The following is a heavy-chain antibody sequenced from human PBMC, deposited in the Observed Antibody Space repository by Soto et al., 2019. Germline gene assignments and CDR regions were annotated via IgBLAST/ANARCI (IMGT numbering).Heavy chain of an antibody. CDR1: GYSFTSYW. Sequence: GESLKISCKGSGYSFTSYWIGWVRQMPVKGLEWMGIIYPGDSDTRYSPSFQGQVTISADKSISTAYMKWSSLKASDTAMYYCASTKIAAAGTGDAFDTWGQGTMVTVSS. V-gene: IGHV5-51*01. D-gene: IGHD6-13*01. CDR2: IYPGDSDT. CDR3: ASTKIAAAGTGDAFDT. J-gene: IGHJ3*02.